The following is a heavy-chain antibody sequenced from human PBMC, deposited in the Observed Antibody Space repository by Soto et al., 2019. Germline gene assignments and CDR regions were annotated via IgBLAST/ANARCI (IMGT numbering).Heavy chain of an antibody. CDR3: ASPSEYYYYYGMDV. V-gene: IGHV3-21*01. CDR1: GFTFSSYS. J-gene: IGHJ6*02. Sequence: EVQLVESGGGLVKPGGSLRLSCAASGFTFSSYSMNWVRQAPGKGLEWVSSISSSSSYIYYADSVKGRFTISRDNAKNSLYLQMNSLRAEDTAVYYCASPSEYYYYYGMDVWGQGTTVTVSS. CDR2: ISSSSSYI.